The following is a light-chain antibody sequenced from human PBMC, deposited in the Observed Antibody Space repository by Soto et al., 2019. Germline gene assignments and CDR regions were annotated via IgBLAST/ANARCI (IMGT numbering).Light chain of an antibody. J-gene: IGKJ1*01. Sequence: EIVLTQSPATLSLSPGERATLSCRASQSIHTSLAWYQQKSGKPPRLVIYDSTLRANGIPDRFGGSRSGTEFTLTISSLQPDDVATYYCQQYSDHWTFGQGTKVDIK. CDR3: QQYSDHWT. CDR2: DST. V-gene: IGKV3-11*01. CDR1: QSIHTS.